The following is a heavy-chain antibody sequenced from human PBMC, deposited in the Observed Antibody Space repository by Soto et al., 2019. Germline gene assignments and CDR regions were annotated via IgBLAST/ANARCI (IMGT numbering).Heavy chain of an antibody. CDR1: GYTFTGYY. CDR3: ARDLRPATVTTKYYYGMDV. D-gene: IGHD4-4*01. J-gene: IGHJ6*02. CDR2: INPNSGGT. V-gene: IGHV1-2*04. Sequence: ASVKVSCKASGYTFTGYYMHWVRQAPGQGLEWMGWINPNSGGTNYAQKFQGWVTMTRDTSISTAYMELSRLRSDDTAVYYCARDLRPATVTTKYYYGMDVWGQGTTVTVSS.